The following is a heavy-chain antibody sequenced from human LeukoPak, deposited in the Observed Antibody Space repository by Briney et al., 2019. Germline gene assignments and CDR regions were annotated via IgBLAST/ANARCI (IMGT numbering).Heavy chain of an antibody. CDR1: GASIGSFY. Sequence: PSETLSLTCTVSGASIGSFYWSWIRQPAGKGLEWIGRLYNGGDTNYSPSLRSRVTIPVDTSKNQFSLKLNSVTAADTAVYYCARGVEASGVGFYDFDIWGQGTVVTVSS. V-gene: IGHV4-4*07. J-gene: IGHJ3*02. CDR3: ARGVEASGVGFYDFDI. D-gene: IGHD6-13*01. CDR2: LYNGGDT.